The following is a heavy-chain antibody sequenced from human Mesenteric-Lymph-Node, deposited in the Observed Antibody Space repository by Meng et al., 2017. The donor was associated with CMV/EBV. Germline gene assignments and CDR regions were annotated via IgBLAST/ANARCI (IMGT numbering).Heavy chain of an antibody. CDR1: GFPFSDYY. Sequence: GGSLRLSCAVSGFPFSDYYMDWVRKAPEKGLEWIGRSRHKAHGYTTEYAASVKGRFTVSRDESKNSLYLQMNSLETEDTAVYYCVRGYNSFDHWGQGTLVTVSS. CDR2: SRHKAHGYTT. CDR3: VRGYNSFDH. J-gene: IGHJ4*02. V-gene: IGHV3-72*01. D-gene: IGHD5-24*01.